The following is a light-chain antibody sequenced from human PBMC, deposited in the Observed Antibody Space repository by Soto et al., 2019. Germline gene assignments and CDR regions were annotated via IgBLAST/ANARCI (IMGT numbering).Light chain of an antibody. CDR2: GAS. Sequence: EIVLTQSPGTLSLSPGERATLSCRASQSLSSNYLAWYQQKPGQAPRLIIHGASSRATVIPDRFSGSGSGTDFTLTISRLEPEDFAVYFCQQYGTSPLTFGGGTKVEIK. J-gene: IGKJ4*01. CDR3: QQYGTSPLT. V-gene: IGKV3-20*01. CDR1: QSLSSNY.